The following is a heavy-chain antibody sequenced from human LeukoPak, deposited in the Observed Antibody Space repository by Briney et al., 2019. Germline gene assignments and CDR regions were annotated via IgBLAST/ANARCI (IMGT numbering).Heavy chain of an antibody. J-gene: IGHJ5*02. Sequence: SETLSLTCAVYGGSFSGHYWSWIRQPPGKGLEWIGEINHSGSTNYNPSLKSRVTISVDTSKNQFSLKLSSVTAADTAVYYCATTPRNYYDSSGYTGFSFDPWGQGTLVTVSS. D-gene: IGHD3-22*01. CDR1: GGSFSGHY. V-gene: IGHV4-34*01. CDR3: ATTPRNYYDSSGYTGFSFDP. CDR2: INHSGST.